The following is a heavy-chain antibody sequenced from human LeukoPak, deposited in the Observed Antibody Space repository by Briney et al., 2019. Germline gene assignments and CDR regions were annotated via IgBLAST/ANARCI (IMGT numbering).Heavy chain of an antibody. D-gene: IGHD3-10*01. J-gene: IGHJ4*02. CDR2: IYSGGST. CDR1: GFTLSSNY. CDR3: VGLYGSGSYVDY. Sequence: GGSLRLPCAASGFTLSSNYMSWVRQAPAKGLEWVSVIYSGGSTYNADSVTGRFTISRHNSKNTLYLQMNSLRPEDTAVYYCVGLYGSGSYVDYWGQGTLVTVSS. V-gene: IGHV3-53*04.